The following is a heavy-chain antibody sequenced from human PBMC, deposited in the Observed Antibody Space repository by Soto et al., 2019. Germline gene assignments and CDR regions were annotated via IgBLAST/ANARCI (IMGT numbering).Heavy chain of an antibody. J-gene: IGHJ3*02. CDR1: GFTFSSYG. V-gene: IGHV3-30*03. CDR3: ARGYSGYDWSEYHDAFDI. Sequence: QPGGSLRLSSAASGFTFSSYGMHWVRQAPGKGLEWVAVISYDGSNKYYADSVKGRFTISRDNSKNTLYLQMNSLRAEDTAVYYCARGYSGYDWSEYHDAFDIWGQGTMVTVSS. D-gene: IGHD5-12*01. CDR2: ISYDGSNK.